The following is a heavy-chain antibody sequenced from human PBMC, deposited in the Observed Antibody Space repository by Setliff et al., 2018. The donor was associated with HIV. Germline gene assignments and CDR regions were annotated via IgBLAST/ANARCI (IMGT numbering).Heavy chain of an antibody. V-gene: IGHV4-39*01. J-gene: IGHJ6*03. D-gene: IGHD1-26*01. Sequence: SETLSLTCTVSGGSISSSSYYWGWIRQPPGKGLEWIGSIYYSGSTYSNPSLKSRVTISADTSKNQISLKLNPVTAADTAVYYCARGIGPLPNWENFYYSMDVWGKGTTVTVSS. CDR2: IYYSGST. CDR1: GGSISSSSYY. CDR3: ARGIGPLPNWENFYYSMDV.